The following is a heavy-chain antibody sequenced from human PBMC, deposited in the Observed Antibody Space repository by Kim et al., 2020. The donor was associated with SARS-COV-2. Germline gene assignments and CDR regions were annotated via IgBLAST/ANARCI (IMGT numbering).Heavy chain of an antibody. CDR1: GGSISSSSYY. V-gene: IGHV4-39*01. CDR2: IYYSGST. J-gene: IGHJ5*02. Sequence: SETLSLTCTVSGGSISSSSYYWGWIRQPPGKGLEWIGSIYYSGSTYYNPSLKSRVTISVDTSKNQFSLKLSSVTAADTAVYYCARSGGMVRGPRGWFDPWGQGTLVTVSS. D-gene: IGHD3-10*01. CDR3: ARSGGMVRGPRGWFDP.